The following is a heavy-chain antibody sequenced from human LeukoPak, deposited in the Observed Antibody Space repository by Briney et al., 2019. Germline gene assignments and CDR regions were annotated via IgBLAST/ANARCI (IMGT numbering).Heavy chain of an antibody. J-gene: IGHJ5*02. V-gene: IGHV4-61*05. CDR1: GASISDSDFF. CDR3: ARLRLSGGSFSVGWFDP. CDR2: IFHSGTT. Sequence: PSETLSLTCTVSGASISDSDFFWAWVRQSPGKGLEWIGEIFHSGTTRYKASLESRVTMLLDKSKNQFSLRLNSVTAADTAVYFCARLRLSGGSFSVGWFDPWGQGIQVTVSS. D-gene: IGHD1-26*01.